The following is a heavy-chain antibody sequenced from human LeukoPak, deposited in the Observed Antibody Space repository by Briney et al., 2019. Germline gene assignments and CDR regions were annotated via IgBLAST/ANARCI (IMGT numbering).Heavy chain of an antibody. D-gene: IGHD3-10*01. J-gene: IGHJ4*02. CDR2: VYHSGGGNK. CDR3: ARLGEYYYGSGSSD. Sequence: PSETLSLTCAVSGGSLSTTSWWVWLRQPPGKGLEWIGEVYHSGGGNKNYNPSLKSRATISVDTSKNQFSLKLSSVTAADTAVYYCARLGEYYYGSGSSDWGQETLVTVSS. V-gene: IGHV4-4*02. CDR1: GGSLSTTSW.